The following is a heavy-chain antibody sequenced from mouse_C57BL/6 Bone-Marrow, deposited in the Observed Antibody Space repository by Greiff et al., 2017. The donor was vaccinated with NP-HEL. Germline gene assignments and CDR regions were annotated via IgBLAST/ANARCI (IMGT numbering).Heavy chain of an antibody. D-gene: IGHD1-1*01. Sequence: EVQLVESGGGLVKPGGSLKLSCAASGFTFSSYAMSWVRQTPEKRLEWVATISDGGSYTYYPDNVKGRFTISRDNAKNNLYLQMSHPKSEDTAMYYCARDLYGSSLRWYFDVWGTGTTVTVSS. CDR3: ARDLYGSSLRWYFDV. CDR1: GFTFSSYA. V-gene: IGHV5-4*01. CDR2: ISDGGSYT. J-gene: IGHJ1*03.